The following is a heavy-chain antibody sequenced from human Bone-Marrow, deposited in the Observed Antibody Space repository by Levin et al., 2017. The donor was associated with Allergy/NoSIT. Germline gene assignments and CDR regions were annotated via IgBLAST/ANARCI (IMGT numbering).Heavy chain of an antibody. V-gene: IGHV4-59*01. D-gene: IGHD4-23*01. Sequence: ASETLSLTCTVSGGSISSYYWSWIRQPPGKGLEWIGYIYYSGSTNYNPSLKSRVTISVDTSKNQFSLKLSSVTAADTAVYYCARAYRGGPTYTKGFDYWGQGTLVTVSS. CDR2: IYYSGST. CDR3: ARAYRGGPTYTKGFDY. CDR1: GGSISSYY. J-gene: IGHJ4*02.